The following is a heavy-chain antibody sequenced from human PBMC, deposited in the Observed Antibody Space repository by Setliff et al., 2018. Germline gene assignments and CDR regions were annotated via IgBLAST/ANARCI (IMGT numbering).Heavy chain of an antibody. V-gene: IGHV4-38-2*02. Sequence: SETLSLTRTVSGYSISSGYIWGWIRQPPGKGRAWVGNIGNTGSINYNPSLKRRLTIARDTSKNQVSLKLNSVTATDTAVYYCARHDSAGNYGYPRFDPWGQGILVTVSS. J-gene: IGHJ5*02. CDR3: ARHDSAGNYGYPRFDP. CDR2: IGNTGSI. D-gene: IGHD5-18*01. CDR1: GYSISSGYI.